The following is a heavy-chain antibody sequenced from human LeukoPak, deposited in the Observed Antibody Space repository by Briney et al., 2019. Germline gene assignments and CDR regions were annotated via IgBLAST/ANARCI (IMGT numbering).Heavy chain of an antibody. J-gene: IGHJ4*02. D-gene: IGHD3-22*01. V-gene: IGHV3-53*01. Sequence: GGSLRLSCAASGFTFSSYDMTWVRQAPGKGLEWVSFIYSGGNTYYADSVKGRFTISRDKSKNTVHLQMNSLRAEDTAMYYCARRAGDYSHPYDYWGQGTLVTVSS. CDR2: IYSGGNT. CDR1: GFTFSSYD. CDR3: ARRAGDYSHPYDY.